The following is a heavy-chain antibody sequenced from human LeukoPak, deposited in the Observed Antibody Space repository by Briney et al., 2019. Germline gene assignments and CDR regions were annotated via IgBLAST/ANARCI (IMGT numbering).Heavy chain of an antibody. D-gene: IGHD2/OR15-2a*01. J-gene: IGHJ6*02. Sequence: PSETLSLTCAVYGGSFSGYYWSWIRQPPGKGLEWIGEINHSGSTNYNPSLKSRVTISVDTSKNQFSLKLSSVTAADTAVYYCARHPFLLGFGMDVWGQGTTVTVSS. CDR1: GGSFSGYY. CDR2: INHSGST. V-gene: IGHV4-34*01. CDR3: ARHPFLLGFGMDV.